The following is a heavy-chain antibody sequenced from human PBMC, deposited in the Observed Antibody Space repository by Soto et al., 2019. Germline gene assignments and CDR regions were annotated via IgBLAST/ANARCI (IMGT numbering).Heavy chain of an antibody. CDR2: VFTTGTT. D-gene: IGHD3-3*02. CDR1: GGSINNYY. Sequence: SETLSLTCSVTGGSINNYYWSWVRQSAGKGLEWIGRVFTTGTTDYNPSLKGRVTISVDTSKNQFSLSMRSVTAADTAIYYCARDFNSIFDDFADMRWNFDPWGQGTLVTVSS. J-gene: IGHJ5*02. V-gene: IGHV4-4*07. CDR3: ARDFNSIFDDFADMRWNFDP.